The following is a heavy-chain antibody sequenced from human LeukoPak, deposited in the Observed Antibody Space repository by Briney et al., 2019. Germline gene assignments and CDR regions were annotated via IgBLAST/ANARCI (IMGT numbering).Heavy chain of an antibody. CDR2: IYYSGST. V-gene: IGHV4-30-4*01. CDR1: GGSINNDDYY. J-gene: IGHJ4*02. CDR3: ARVTFYDILTARYYFDY. Sequence: SETLSLTCTVSGGSINNDDYYWSWIRQPPGKGLEWIGYIYYSGSTYYNPSLKSRVTISVDTSKNQFSLKLNSVIAADTAVYFCARVTFYDILTARYYFDYWGQGTLVTVSS. D-gene: IGHD3-9*01.